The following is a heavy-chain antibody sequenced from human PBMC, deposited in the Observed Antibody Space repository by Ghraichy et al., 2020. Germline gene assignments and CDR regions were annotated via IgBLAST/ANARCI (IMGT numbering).Heavy chain of an antibody. CDR1: GGSISSSSYY. V-gene: IGHV4-39*01. Sequence: SETLSLTCTVSGGSISSSSYYWGWIRQPPGKGLEWIGSIYYSGSTYYNPSLKSRVTISVDTSKNQFSLKLSSVTAADTAVYYCAIGITMIVVVITGWFDYWGQGTLVTVSS. J-gene: IGHJ4*02. D-gene: IGHD3-22*01. CDR2: IYYSGST. CDR3: AIGITMIVVVITGWFDY.